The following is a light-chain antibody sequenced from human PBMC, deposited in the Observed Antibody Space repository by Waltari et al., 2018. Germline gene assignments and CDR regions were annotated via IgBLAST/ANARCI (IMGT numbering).Light chain of an antibody. V-gene: IGKV3-11*01. CDR3: HQRSSWPLT. CDR2: DAS. J-gene: IGKJ4*01. Sequence: ELVMTQSPATLSLSPGERATLSCRASQSVTTYLGWIQQKPGQAPRLLIYDASKRATGIPARFSGSGSGTDFTLTISNLEPEDFAIYYCHQRSSWPLTFGGGTRVEI. CDR1: QSVTTY.